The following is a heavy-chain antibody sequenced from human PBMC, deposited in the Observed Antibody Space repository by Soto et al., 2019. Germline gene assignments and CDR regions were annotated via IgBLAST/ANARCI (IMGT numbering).Heavy chain of an antibody. V-gene: IGHV4-30-4*01. CDR2: IYYSGST. Sequence: PSETLSLTCTVSGGSISSGDYYWSWIRQPPGKGLEWIGYIYYSGSTYYNPSLKGRVTISVDTSKNQFSLKLSSVTAADTAVYYCAREYYYDSSGYSDYWGQGTLVTVSS. CDR3: AREYYYDSSGYSDY. D-gene: IGHD3-22*01. CDR1: GGSISSGDYY. J-gene: IGHJ4*02.